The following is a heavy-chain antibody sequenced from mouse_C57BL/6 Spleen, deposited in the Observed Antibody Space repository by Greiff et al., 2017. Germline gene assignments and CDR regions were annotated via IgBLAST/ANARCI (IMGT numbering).Heavy chain of an antibody. V-gene: IGHV5-17*01. J-gene: IGHJ4*01. CDR2: ISSGSSTI. Sequence: EVKLMESGGGLVKPGGSLKLSCAASGFTFSDYGMHWVRQAPEKGLEWVAYISSGSSTIYYADTVKGRFTISRDNAKNTLFLQMTSLGSEDTAMYYGGGGGGGAMDYWGQGTSVTVSS. CDR1: GFTFSDYG. CDR3: GGGGGGAMDY.